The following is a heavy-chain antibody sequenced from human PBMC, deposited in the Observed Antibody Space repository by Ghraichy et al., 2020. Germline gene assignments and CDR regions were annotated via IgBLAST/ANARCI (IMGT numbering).Heavy chain of an antibody. V-gene: IGHV3-74*01. J-gene: IGHJ4*02. CDR1: GFTFSSYW. Sequence: GALRLSCAASGFTFSSYWMHWVRQAPGKGLVWVSRINSDGSSTSYADSVKGRFTISRDNAKNTLYLQMNSLRAEDTAVYYCAPIVVVPPGYFWGRGTLVTVSS. D-gene: IGHD2-2*01. CDR2: INSDGSST. CDR3: APIVVVPPGYF.